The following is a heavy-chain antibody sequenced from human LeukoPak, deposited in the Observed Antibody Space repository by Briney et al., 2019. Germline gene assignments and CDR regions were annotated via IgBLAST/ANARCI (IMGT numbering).Heavy chain of an antibody. Sequence: QPGGSLRLSCAASGFTFSSHGMNWVRQAPGKGLEWDSGISPSGGITYYTDSVRGRFTISRDNSKNTLYLQMNSLRAEDTAVYYCAILYGPVAGTRNWFDPWGQGTLVTVSS. CDR2: ISPSGGIT. J-gene: IGHJ5*02. D-gene: IGHD6-19*01. V-gene: IGHV3-23*01. CDR3: AILYGPVAGTRNWFDP. CDR1: GFTFSSHG.